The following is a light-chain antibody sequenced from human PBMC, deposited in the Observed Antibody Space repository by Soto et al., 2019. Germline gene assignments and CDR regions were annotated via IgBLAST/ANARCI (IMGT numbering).Light chain of an antibody. V-gene: IGKV1-5*03. Sequence: DIQMTQSLSTLSASVGDRVTITCRASQSISNWLAWYQQKPGKAPKLLIFKASTLESGVPSRFSGSGSGTEFTLNISSLQPDDFATYHCQQYDTYPRTFGQGTKVDIK. CDR2: KAS. CDR3: QQYDTYPRT. J-gene: IGKJ1*01. CDR1: QSISNW.